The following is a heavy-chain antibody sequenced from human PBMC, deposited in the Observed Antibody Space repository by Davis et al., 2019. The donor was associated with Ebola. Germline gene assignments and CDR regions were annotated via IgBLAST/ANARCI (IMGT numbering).Heavy chain of an antibody. D-gene: IGHD4-17*01. CDR2: IYYSGST. J-gene: IGHJ2*01. CDR3: ARGQGYGDYWYFDL. CDR1: GGSISSYY. V-gene: IGHV4-59*12. Sequence: MPSETLSLTCTVSGGSISSYYWSWIRQPPGKGLEWIGYIYYSGSTNYNPSLKSRVTISVDTSKNQFSLKLSSVAAADTAVYYCARGQGYGDYWYFDLWGRGTLVTVSS.